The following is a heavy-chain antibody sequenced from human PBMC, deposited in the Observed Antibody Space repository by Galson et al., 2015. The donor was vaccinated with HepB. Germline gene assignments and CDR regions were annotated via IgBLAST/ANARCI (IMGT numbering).Heavy chain of an antibody. V-gene: IGHV3-20*01. CDR3: ARGDFSSGWDLDY. Sequence: TLRLACAASGFPFDDHGMSWVGQAQGKGLEWVHGINWSGGRTRYADSVKGRFTISRDNAKNSLYLQMNSLRAEDTALYHCARGDFSSGWDLDYWGQGTLVTVSS. J-gene: IGHJ4*02. CDR1: GFPFDDHG. CDR2: INWSGGRT. D-gene: IGHD6-19*01.